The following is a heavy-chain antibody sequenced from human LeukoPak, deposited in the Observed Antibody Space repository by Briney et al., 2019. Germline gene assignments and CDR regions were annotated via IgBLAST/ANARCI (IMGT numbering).Heavy chain of an antibody. CDR3: ARVYQGDYGDY. Sequence: GGSLRLSCAASGFTFSSTSMSWVRQAPGKGLEWVANIKQDGSEKYYVDSVKGRFTISRDNAKNSLYLQMNSPRAEDTAVYYCARVYQGDYGDYWGQGTLVTVSS. J-gene: IGHJ4*02. CDR1: GFTFSSTS. D-gene: IGHD2-8*01. CDR2: IKQDGSEK. V-gene: IGHV3-7*03.